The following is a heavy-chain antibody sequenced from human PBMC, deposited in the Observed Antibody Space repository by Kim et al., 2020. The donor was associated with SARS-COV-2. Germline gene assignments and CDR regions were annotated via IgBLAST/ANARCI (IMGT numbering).Heavy chain of an antibody. V-gene: IGHV3-48*02. CDR3: ARARDYGDLY. CDR2: TM. J-gene: IGHJ4*02. D-gene: IGHD4-17*01. Sequence: TMYYADSVKGRFTISRDNAKNSLYLQMNSLRDEDTAVYYCARARDYGDLYWGQGTLVTVSS.